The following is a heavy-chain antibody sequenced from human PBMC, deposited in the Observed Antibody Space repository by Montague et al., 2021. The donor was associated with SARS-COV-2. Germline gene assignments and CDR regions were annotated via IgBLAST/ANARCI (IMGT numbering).Heavy chain of an antibody. J-gene: IGHJ3*01. V-gene: IGHV3-48*04. CDR1: GFTFSSYS. CDR2: ISSSTNII. D-gene: IGHD6-6*01. Sequence: SLRLSCAASGFTFSSYSVNWVRQAPGKGLEWISYISSSTNIIYYADSVKGRFTISRDNARNSLYLQMNSLRVDDTAVYYCAKHLVLRAARPDALDVWGQGTVVTVSS. CDR3: AKHLVLRAARPDALDV.